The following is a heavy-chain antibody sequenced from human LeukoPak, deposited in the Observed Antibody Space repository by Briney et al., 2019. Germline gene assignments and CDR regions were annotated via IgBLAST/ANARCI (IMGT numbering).Heavy chain of an antibody. J-gene: IGHJ4*02. CDR3: ALYGGYVGHFDY. D-gene: IGHD5-12*01. V-gene: IGHV4-30-4*01. Sequence: SETLSLTCTVSGGSISSGDYYWSWIRQPPGKGLEWIGYIYYSGSTYYNPSLKSRVTISVDTSKNQFSLKLSSVTAADTDVYYCALYGGYVGHFDYWGQGTLVTVSS. CDR1: GGSISSGDYY. CDR2: IYYSGST.